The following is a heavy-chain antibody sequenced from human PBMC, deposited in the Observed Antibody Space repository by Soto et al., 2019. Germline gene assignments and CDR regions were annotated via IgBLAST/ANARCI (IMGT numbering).Heavy chain of an antibody. J-gene: IGHJ4*02. CDR3: ARDRRAGGNSAFYFDF. D-gene: IGHD3-16*01. CDR1: GFKFSNYA. V-gene: IGHV3-23*01. CDR2: ISATGGGT. Sequence: LRLSCAASGFKFSNYAMSWVRQAPGKGLEWVSLISATGGGTYYADSVKGRFTISRDNSHNTLYLQVHSLTAEDTAVYYCARDRRAGGNSAFYFDFWGQGAQVTVSS.